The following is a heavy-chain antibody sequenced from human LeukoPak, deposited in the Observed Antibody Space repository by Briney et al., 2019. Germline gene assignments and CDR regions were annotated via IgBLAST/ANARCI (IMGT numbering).Heavy chain of an antibody. Sequence: ASVKISYKVSGYTFTDYYMHWVQQAPGKGLEWMGLVDPEDGETIYAEKFQGRVTITADTSTDTAYMELSSLRSEDTAVYYCATSYTTGNDYWGQGTLVTVSS. D-gene: IGHD3-16*01. V-gene: IGHV1-69-2*01. J-gene: IGHJ4*02. CDR2: VDPEDGET. CDR3: ATSYTTGNDY. CDR1: GYTFTDYY.